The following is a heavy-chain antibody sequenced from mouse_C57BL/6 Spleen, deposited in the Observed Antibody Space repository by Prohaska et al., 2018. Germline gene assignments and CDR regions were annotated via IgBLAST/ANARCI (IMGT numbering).Heavy chain of an antibody. V-gene: IGHV1-5*01. J-gene: IGHJ1*03. Sequence: EVQLQQSGTVLARPGASVKMSCKTSGYTFTSYWMHWVKQRPGQGLEWIGAIYPGNRDTSYNQKFKGKAKLTAVTSASTAYMELSSLTNEDSAVYYCTKYDYDSNWYFDVWGTGTTVTVSS. CDR3: TKYDYDSNWYFDV. CDR1: GYTFTSYW. D-gene: IGHD2-4*01. CDR2: IYPGNRDT.